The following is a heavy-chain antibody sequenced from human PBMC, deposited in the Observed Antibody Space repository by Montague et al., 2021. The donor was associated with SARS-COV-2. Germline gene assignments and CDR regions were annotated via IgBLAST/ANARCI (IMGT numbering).Heavy chain of an antibody. V-gene: IGHV4-39*07. CDR2: LYYSGST. CDR3: ARERWWLYRGSHYFDY. J-gene: IGHJ4*02. D-gene: IGHD2-8*02. Sequence: SETLSLTCTVSGGSISSSNYYWGWIRQPPGKGLEWIGSLYYSGSTYYNPSLKSRVTISVDTSKNQFSLKLSSVTAADTAVYYCARERWWLYRGSHYFDYWGQGTLVTVSS. CDR1: GGSISSSNYY.